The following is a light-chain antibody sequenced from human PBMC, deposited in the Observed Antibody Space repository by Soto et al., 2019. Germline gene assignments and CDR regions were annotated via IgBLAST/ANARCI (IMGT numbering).Light chain of an antibody. CDR1: QNVGSDY. CDR3: QQYRT. J-gene: IGKJ1*01. CDR2: GAS. V-gene: IGKV3-20*01. Sequence: EIVLTQSPGTLSLSPGERATLSCRASQNVGSDYLAWYQQKPGQAPRILIFGASGRATGIPDRFRGSGSGTDFTLTISRLEHEDFAVYYCQQYRTFGQGTKVDIK.